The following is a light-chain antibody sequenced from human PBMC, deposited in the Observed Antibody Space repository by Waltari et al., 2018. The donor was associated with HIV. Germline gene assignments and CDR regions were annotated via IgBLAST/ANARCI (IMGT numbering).Light chain of an antibody. Sequence: QSGLTQPASVSGSLGQSITIFCNGSVRDIGTYNLVSWSHQFPGKAPKVIISEVSKRPSGISDRFSGSKSANSASLRISGLRPEDEADYFCCSYAGPDTFFVFGGGT. CDR1: VRDIGTYNL. V-gene: IGLV2-23*02. J-gene: IGLJ1*01. CDR3: CSYAGPDTFFV. CDR2: EVS.